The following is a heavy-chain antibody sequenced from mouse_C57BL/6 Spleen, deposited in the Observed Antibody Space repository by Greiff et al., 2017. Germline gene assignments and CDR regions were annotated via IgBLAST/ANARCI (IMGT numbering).Heavy chain of an antibody. V-gene: IGHV1-61*01. CDR2: IDPSDSET. CDR1: GYTFTSYW. J-gene: IGHJ3*01. D-gene: IGHD1-1*01. CDR3: ASHALQYYGFAY. Sequence: VQLQQPGAELVRPGSSVKLSCKASGYTFTSYWMDWVKQRPGQGLEWIGNIDPSDSETHYNQKFKDKATLTVDKSSSTAYMQLSSLTSEDSAVYYCASHALQYYGFAYWGQGTLVTVSA.